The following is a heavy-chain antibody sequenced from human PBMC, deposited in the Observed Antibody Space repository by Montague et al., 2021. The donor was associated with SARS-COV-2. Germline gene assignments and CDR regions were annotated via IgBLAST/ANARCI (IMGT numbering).Heavy chain of an antibody. D-gene: IGHD3-3*01. CDR1: GFTFSSYA. Sequence: SLRLSCAASGFTFSSYAMHWVRQAPGKGLEWVAVISYDGSNKYYADSAKGRFTISRDNSKNTLYLQMNSLRAEDTVVYYCARPLIWSGYFVDAFDIWGQGTMVTVSS. CDR3: ARPLIWSGYFVDAFDI. V-gene: IGHV3-30-3*01. J-gene: IGHJ3*02. CDR2: ISYDGSNK.